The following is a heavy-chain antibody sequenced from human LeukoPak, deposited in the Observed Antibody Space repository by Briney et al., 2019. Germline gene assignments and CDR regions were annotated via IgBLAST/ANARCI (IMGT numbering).Heavy chain of an antibody. Sequence: SETLSLTCTVSGGSISSYYWSWIRQPAGKGLEWIGRIYTSGSTNYNPSLKSRVTISVDKSKNQFSLKLSSVTAADTAVYYCARVGIAAAGTGGFDYWGQGTLVTVSS. CDR3: ARVGIAAAGTGGFDY. CDR2: IYTSGST. D-gene: IGHD6-13*01. J-gene: IGHJ4*02. CDR1: GGSISSYY. V-gene: IGHV4-4*07.